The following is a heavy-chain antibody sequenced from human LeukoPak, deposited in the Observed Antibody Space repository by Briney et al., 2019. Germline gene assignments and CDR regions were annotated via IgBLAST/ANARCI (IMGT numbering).Heavy chain of an antibody. CDR1: GFTFSSYA. CDR2: ISYDGSNK. Sequence: GGSPRLSCAASGFTFSSYAMHWVRQAPGKGLEWVAVISYDGSNKYYADSVKGRFTISRDNSKNTLYLQMNSLRAEDTAVYYCARDYYDSSGYYHYFDYWGQGTLVTVSS. J-gene: IGHJ4*02. CDR3: ARDYYDSSGYYHYFDY. V-gene: IGHV3-30*01. D-gene: IGHD3-22*01.